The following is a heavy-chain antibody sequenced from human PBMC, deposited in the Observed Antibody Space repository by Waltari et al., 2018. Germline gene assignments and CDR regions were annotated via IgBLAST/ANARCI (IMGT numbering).Heavy chain of an antibody. J-gene: IGHJ3*02. D-gene: IGHD6-13*01. V-gene: IGHV3-7*01. CDR2: TNRDGSET. CDR3: ARLSSSGNEKGAFDI. Sequence: EVQLVESGGGLVQPGGSLRLSCGGTGFTLSSFWMSWVRQAPGKGLGWGAKTNRDGSETDYVDGVKVRCTISRDNAKNSLYFEMSTLRVEDTVIYYCARLSSSGNEKGAFDIWGQGTIVTVSS. CDR1: GFTLSSFW.